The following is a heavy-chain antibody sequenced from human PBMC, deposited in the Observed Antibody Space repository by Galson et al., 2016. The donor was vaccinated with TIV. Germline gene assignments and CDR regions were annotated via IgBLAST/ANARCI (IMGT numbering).Heavy chain of an antibody. CDR3: AKCRNTAMDTYYYYYGLDV. Sequence: SVKVSCKASGDTFSSFVISWVRQAPGQGLEWMGGIIPLFGEAHYAQKFQGRVTNSADESTSTVYMELSGLRSGDTAMYYCAKCRNTAMDTYYYYYGLDVWGQGTTVTVSS. J-gene: IGHJ6*02. D-gene: IGHD5-18*01. CDR1: GDTFSSFV. V-gene: IGHV1-69*13. CDR2: IIPLFGEA.